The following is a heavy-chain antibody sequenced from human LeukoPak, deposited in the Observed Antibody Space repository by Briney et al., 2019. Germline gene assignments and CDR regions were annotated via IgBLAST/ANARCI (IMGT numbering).Heavy chain of an antibody. D-gene: IGHD3-22*01. Sequence: GGSLRLSCAASGFTFSDYYMSWIRQAPGKGLEWVSYISSSGSTIYYADSVKGRFTISRDNAKNSLYLQMNSLRAEDTAVYYWAKVRGNNNDSSGYWFDSWAREPWSPSPQ. CDR2: ISSSGSTI. V-gene: IGHV3-11*01. CDR3: AKVRGNNNDSSGYWFDS. J-gene: IGHJ5*01. CDR1: GFTFSDYY.